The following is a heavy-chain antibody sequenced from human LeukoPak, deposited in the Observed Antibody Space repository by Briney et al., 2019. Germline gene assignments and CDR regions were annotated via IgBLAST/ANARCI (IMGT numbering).Heavy chain of an antibody. CDR3: AREPREYCSRIACPNWFES. Sequence: GGSLRLSCAASGFTFNNYAMSWVRQAPGEGLDWVSALSASGGTTYYADSVKGRFTISRDNSENTLCLQMNSLRAEDTAVYYCAREPREYCSRIACPNWFESWGQGTLVTVSS. CDR2: LSASGGTT. CDR1: GFTFNNYA. J-gene: IGHJ5*01. V-gene: IGHV3-23*01. D-gene: IGHD2-2*01.